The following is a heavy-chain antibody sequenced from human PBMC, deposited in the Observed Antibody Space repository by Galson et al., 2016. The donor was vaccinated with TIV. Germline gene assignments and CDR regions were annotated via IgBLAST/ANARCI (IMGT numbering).Heavy chain of an antibody. Sequence: SVKVSCKASGGMLSRYAISWVRQAPGQGLEWMGGIIPIFGTTNYYAQKFQGRVTITTDESSSTAYMELSSLRSEDTAVYYCATGDDSSGYYSLANWGQGTLVTVSS. D-gene: IGHD3-22*01. V-gene: IGHV1-69*05. J-gene: IGHJ4*02. CDR2: IIPIFGTT. CDR1: GGMLSRYA. CDR3: ATGDDSSGYYSLAN.